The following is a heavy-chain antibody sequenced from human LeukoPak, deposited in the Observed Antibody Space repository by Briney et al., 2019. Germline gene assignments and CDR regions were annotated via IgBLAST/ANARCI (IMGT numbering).Heavy chain of an antibody. D-gene: IGHD3-9*01. CDR1: GFTFSSYA. Sequence: GGSLRLSCAASGFTFSSYAMSWVRQAPGKGLEWVSAISGSGGSTYYVDSVKGRFTISRDNSKNTLYLQMNSLRAEDTAVYYCAKDVGPILTGYYEGYYFDYWGQGTLVTVSS. CDR2: ISGSGGST. CDR3: AKDVGPILTGYYEGYYFDY. J-gene: IGHJ4*02. V-gene: IGHV3-23*01.